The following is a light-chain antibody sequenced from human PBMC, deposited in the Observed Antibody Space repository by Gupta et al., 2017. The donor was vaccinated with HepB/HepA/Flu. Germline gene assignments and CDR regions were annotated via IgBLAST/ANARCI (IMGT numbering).Light chain of an antibody. Sequence: DIQITQSPSYLSASVGDRVTITCQASKDISNYLNWYQHKPGKAPKLIIYDAANFETGVPSRFSGSGSGIDFTFTISSLQPEDIATYYCQQYDNLPRYTFGQGTKLEIK. J-gene: IGKJ2*01. CDR3: QQYDNLPRYT. CDR1: KDISNY. CDR2: DAA. V-gene: IGKV1-33*01.